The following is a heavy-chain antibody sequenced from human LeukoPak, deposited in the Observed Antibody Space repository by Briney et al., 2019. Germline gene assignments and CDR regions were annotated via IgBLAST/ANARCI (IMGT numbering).Heavy chain of an antibody. J-gene: IGHJ4*02. Sequence: PGGSLRLSCAASGFTFSSYAMHWVRQAPGKGLEWVSGISWNSGSIGYADSVKGRFTISRDNAKNSLYLQMNSLRAEDTAVYYCAKDSPGSYYYYWGQGTLVTVSS. CDR3: AKDSPGSYYYY. V-gene: IGHV3-9*01. CDR2: ISWNSGSI. D-gene: IGHD1-26*01. CDR1: GFTFSSYA.